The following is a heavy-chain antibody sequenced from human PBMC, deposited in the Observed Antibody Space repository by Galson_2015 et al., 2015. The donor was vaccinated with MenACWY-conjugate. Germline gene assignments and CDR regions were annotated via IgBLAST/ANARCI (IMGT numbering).Heavy chain of an antibody. V-gene: IGHV1-18*04. CDR3: ARMAYYYDSSGYYYNNWFDP. D-gene: IGHD3-22*01. CDR1: GYTFTSYG. J-gene: IGHJ5*02. Sequence: SVKVSCKASGYTFTSYGISWVRQAPGQGLEWMGWISAYNGNTNYAQKLQGRVTMTTDTSTSTAYMELRSLRSDDTAVYYCARMAYYYDSSGYYYNNWFDPWGQGTLVTVSS. CDR2: ISAYNGNT.